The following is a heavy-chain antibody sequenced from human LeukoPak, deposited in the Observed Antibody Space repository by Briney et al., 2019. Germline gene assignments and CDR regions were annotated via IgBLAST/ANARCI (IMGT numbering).Heavy chain of an antibody. D-gene: IGHD3-22*01. CDR3: ANETYYYDSSGYYLPLGY. CDR2: IWYDGSNK. J-gene: IGHJ4*02. Sequence: PGGSLRLSCAASGFTFSSYEMNWVRQAPGKGLELVAVIWYDGSNKYYADSVGGRFTISRDNSKNTLYLQMNSLRAEDTAVYYCANETYYYDSSGYYLPLGYWGQGTLVTVCS. V-gene: IGHV3-33*06. CDR1: GFTFSSYE.